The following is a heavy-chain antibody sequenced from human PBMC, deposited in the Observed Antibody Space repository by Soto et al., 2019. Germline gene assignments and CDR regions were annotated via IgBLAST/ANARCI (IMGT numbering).Heavy chain of an antibody. J-gene: IGHJ4*02. D-gene: IGHD1-26*01. V-gene: IGHV6-1*01. CDR3: ARAQPPVGASYYFDF. CDR2: IYYRSKWYN. Sequence: SQTLSLTCVISGDSVSSKSAAWNWIRQSPSGGLEWLGRIYYRSKWYNEYEVTVESRVSINPDTSKNQFSLQLNSVTPDDTAAYYCARAQPPVGASYYFDFWGQGALVTVSS. CDR1: GDSVSSKSAA.